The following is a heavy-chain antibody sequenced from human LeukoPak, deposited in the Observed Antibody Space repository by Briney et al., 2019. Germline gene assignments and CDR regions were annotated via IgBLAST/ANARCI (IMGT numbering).Heavy chain of an antibody. J-gene: IGHJ2*01. CDR2: INPKSGGT. CDR1: GYSFAGYY. CDR3: ARDAGYSSGWYFSGSSSLGPPFFDL. V-gene: IGHV1-2*02. D-gene: IGHD6-19*01. Sequence: ASVKVSCKASGYSFAGYYMHWVRQAPGQGLEWMGWINPKSGGTNYAQKFQGRVTMTRDTSISTAYMELSRLRSDDTAVYYCARDAGYSSGWYFSGSSSLGPPFFDLWGRGTLVTVSS.